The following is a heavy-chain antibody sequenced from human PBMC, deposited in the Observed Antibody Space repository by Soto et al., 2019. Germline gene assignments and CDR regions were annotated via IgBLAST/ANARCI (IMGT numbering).Heavy chain of an antibody. CDR3: AREYGSRGDYGTDV. Sequence: GGSLRLSCAASGFPFSIYSMNLVRQAPGKGLEWVSSISSSSSYIYYADSVKGRFTISRDNAKNSLYLQMNSLRAEDKAVYYCAREYGSRGDYGTDVWCQGTTVTVSS. CDR1: GFPFSIYS. CDR2: ISSSSSYI. J-gene: IGHJ6*02. D-gene: IGHD2-15*01. V-gene: IGHV3-21*01.